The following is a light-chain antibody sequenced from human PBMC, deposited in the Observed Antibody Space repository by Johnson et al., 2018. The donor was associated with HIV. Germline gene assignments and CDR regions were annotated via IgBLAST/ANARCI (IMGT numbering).Light chain of an antibody. CDR2: DNN. J-gene: IGLJ1*01. Sequence: HSVLTQPPSVSAAPGQKVTISCSGSSSNIGNNYVSWYQQLPGTAPKLLIYDNNKRPSGIPDRFSGSKSGTSATLGITGLQTGDEADYYCATWDASLSAIVFGHGTKVTVL. V-gene: IGLV1-51*01. CDR1: SSNIGNNY. CDR3: ATWDASLSAIV.